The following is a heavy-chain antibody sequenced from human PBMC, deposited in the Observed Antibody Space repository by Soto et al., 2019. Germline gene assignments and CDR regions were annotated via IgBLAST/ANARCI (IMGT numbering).Heavy chain of an antibody. D-gene: IGHD6-13*01. CDR1: GYTFTSYD. CDR2: MNPNSGNT. J-gene: IGHJ6*02. CDR3: ARPQRIYHSSTVGGLGMDV. Sequence: ASVKVSCKASGYTFTSYDINWVRQATGQGLEWMGWMNPNSGNTGYAQKFQGRVTMTRNTSISTAYMELSSLRSEDTAVYYCARPQRIYHSSTVGGLGMDVWGQGTTVTVSS. V-gene: IGHV1-8*01.